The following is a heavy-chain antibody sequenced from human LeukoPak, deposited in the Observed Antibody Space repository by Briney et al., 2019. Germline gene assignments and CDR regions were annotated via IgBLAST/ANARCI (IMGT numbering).Heavy chain of an antibody. CDR3: ARHEGSGWADH. Sequence: GESLKISCKGSGYRFTNYWIGWVRRMPGKGLEWMGIIFPGDSDTRYSPSFQGQVTISADKSISTAYLQWSGLKASDTAMYYCARHEGSGWADHWGQGTLVTVSS. D-gene: IGHD6-19*01. V-gene: IGHV5-51*01. J-gene: IGHJ5*02. CDR2: IFPGDSDT. CDR1: GYRFTNYW.